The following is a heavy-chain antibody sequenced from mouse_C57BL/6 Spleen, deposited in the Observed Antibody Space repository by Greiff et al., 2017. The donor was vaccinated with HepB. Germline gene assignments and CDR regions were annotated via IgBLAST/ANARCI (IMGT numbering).Heavy chain of an antibody. CDR3: ARSMVTTGYYAMDY. D-gene: IGHD2-2*01. J-gene: IGHJ4*01. Sequence: EVKLQESGPELVKPGDSVKISCKASGYSFTGYFMNWVMQSHGKSLEWIGRINPYNGDTFYNQKFKGKATLTVDKSSSTAHMELRSLTSEDSAVYYCARSMVTTGYYAMDYWGQGTSVTVSS. CDR1: GYSFTGYF. CDR2: INPYNGDT. V-gene: IGHV1-20*01.